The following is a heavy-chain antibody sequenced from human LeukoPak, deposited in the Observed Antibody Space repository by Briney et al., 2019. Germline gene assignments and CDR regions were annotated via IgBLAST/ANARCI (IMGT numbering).Heavy chain of an antibody. CDR2: ISGSGGST. V-gene: IGHV3-23*01. J-gene: IGHJ4*02. D-gene: IGHD2-2*01. CDR1: GFTFSSYA. CDR3: AKGGGSSTNLFDY. Sequence: GGSLRLSCAASGFTFSSYAMSWVRQAPGKGLEWVSAISGSGGSTYYADSVKGRFTISRDNSKNTLYLQMNSPRAEDTAVYYCAKGGGSSTNLFDYWGQGTLVTVSS.